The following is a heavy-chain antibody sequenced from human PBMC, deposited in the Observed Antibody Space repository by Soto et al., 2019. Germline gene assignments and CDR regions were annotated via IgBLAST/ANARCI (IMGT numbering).Heavy chain of an antibody. CDR2: IHSSGSS. J-gene: IGHJ3*02. CDR1: GGSISRHY. V-gene: IGHV4-59*11. Sequence: SETLSLTCTVFGGSISRHYWTWLRQPPGKELEWIAYIHSSGSSNYNPSLKSRVTISMDTSKNQFSLRVSSVTAADTAVYYCARDDYADELAAYDIWGQGTMVTVSS. D-gene: IGHD4-17*01. CDR3: ARDDYADELAAYDI.